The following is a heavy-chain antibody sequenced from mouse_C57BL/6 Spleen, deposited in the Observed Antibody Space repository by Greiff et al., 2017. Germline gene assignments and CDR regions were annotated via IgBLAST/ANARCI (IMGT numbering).Heavy chain of an antibody. CDR3: TGGYDYDVARFAY. Sequence: EVKLMESGGGLVQPGGSMKLSCVASGFTFSNYWMNWVRQSPEKGLEWVAQIRLKSDNYATHYAESVKGRFTISRDDSKSSVYLQMNNLRAEDTGIYYCTGGYDYDVARFAYWGQGTLVTVSA. D-gene: IGHD2-4*01. CDR2: IRLKSDNYAT. CDR1: GFTFSNYW. J-gene: IGHJ3*01. V-gene: IGHV6-3*01.